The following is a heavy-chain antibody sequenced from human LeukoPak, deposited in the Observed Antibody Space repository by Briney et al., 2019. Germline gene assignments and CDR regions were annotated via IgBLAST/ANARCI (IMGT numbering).Heavy chain of an antibody. CDR2: IYADDSDT. Sequence: PGGSLRLSCVASGFSLSSYATAWVRQAPGKGLEWVSGIYADDSDTFYIDAVKGRFTISKDKSKNTLYLQMNSLRAEDTAVYYCAKDYEGTTAPFYFNFWGQGTLVTVSS. V-gene: IGHV3-23*01. CDR1: GFSLSSYA. D-gene: IGHD1-7*01. J-gene: IGHJ4*02. CDR3: AKDYEGTTAPFYFNF.